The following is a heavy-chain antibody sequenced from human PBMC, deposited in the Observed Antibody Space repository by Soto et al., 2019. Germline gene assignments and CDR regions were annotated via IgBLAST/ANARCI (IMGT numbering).Heavy chain of an antibody. D-gene: IGHD2-8*02. Sequence: PXGALRRSDAAPGVNVRRYPRSRVRQVTEKGLVWVSRINPDECRIDYADSVRGRFTISRDNAKNTLFLQMNNLRAEDTGLYHCTRVPVGAYGKCDPWGQGPLVTVFS. V-gene: IGHV3-74*01. J-gene: IGHJ5*02. CDR1: GVNVRRYP. CDR2: INPDECRI. CDR3: TRVPVGAYGKCDP.